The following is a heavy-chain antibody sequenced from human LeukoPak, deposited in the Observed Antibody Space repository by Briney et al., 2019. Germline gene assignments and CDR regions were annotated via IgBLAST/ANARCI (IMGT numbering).Heavy chain of an antibody. Sequence: GGSLRLSCAASGFIFRSYGMHWVRQAPGKGLEWVAFIRYDGRNKYYADSVKGRFTISRDNSKNTLYLQMNSLRAEDTAVYYCASRDDLFLEWFSEYWGQGTLVTVSP. J-gene: IGHJ4*02. D-gene: IGHD3-3*01. CDR2: IRYDGRNK. CDR3: ASRDDLFLEWFSEY. CDR1: GFIFRSYG. V-gene: IGHV3-30*02.